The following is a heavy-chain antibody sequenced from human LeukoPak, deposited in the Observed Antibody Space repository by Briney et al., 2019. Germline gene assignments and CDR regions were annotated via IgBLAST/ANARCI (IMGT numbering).Heavy chain of an antibody. J-gene: IGHJ4*02. CDR1: GFTFSSYA. V-gene: IGHV3-30-3*01. CDR3: ARGPPRYCSSTSCHDRGVDY. CDR2: ISYDGSNK. Sequence: PGRSLRLSCAASGFTFSSYAMHWVRQAPGKGLEWVAVISYDGSNKYYADSVKGRFTISRDNSKNTLYLQMNSLRAEDTAVYYCARGPPRYCSSTSCHDRGVDYWGQGTLVTVSS. D-gene: IGHD2-2*01.